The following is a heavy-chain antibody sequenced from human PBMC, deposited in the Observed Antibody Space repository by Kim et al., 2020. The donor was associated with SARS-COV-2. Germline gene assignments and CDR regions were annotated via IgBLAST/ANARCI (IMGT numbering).Heavy chain of an antibody. Sequence: GGSLRLSCAASGFTFSSYAMHWVRQAPGKGLEWVVVISYDGSNKYYADSVKGRFTISRDNSKKTLYLQMNSLRAEDTAVYYCAYSTTVVTPLGYWGQGTLVTVSS. J-gene: IGHJ4*02. CDR2: ISYDGSNK. CDR1: GFTFSSYA. V-gene: IGHV3-30-3*01. CDR3: AYSTTVVTPLGY. D-gene: IGHD4-17*01.